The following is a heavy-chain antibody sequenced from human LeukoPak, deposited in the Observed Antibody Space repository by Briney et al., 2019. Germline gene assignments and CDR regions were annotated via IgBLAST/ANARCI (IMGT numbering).Heavy chain of an antibody. CDR1: GYTFTSYG. D-gene: IGHD3-22*01. V-gene: IGHV1-18*01. Sequence: ASVKVSCKASGYTFTSYGISWVRQAPGQGLEWMGWISAYNGNTNYAQKLQGRVTMTTDTSTSTAYMELSSLRSEDTAVYYCARSPRYYDSSGYYRSFDYWGQGTLVTVSS. CDR3: ARSPRYYDSSGYYRSFDY. CDR2: ISAYNGNT. J-gene: IGHJ4*02.